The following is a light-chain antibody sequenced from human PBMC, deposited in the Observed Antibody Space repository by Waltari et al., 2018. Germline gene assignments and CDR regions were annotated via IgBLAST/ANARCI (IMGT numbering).Light chain of an antibody. CDR2: EVR. J-gene: IGLJ3*02. Sequence: QSALTQPASVSGSPGQSITLSCTGTSSDVRAYDYVSWYQQKPGKAPHLLIYEVRDRPPGVPNRFSGSKSGYTAFLTISGLQAEDEADYYCTSYTTSRTWVFGGGTKLTVL. V-gene: IGLV2-14*01. CDR3: TSYTTSRTWV. CDR1: SSDVRAYDY.